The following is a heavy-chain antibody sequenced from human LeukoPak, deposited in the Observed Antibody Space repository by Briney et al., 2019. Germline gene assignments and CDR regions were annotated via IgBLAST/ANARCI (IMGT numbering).Heavy chain of an antibody. D-gene: IGHD6-13*01. CDR3: ARDWSRGIAAAGTGPLDY. CDR1: GFTFSSYA. V-gene: IGHV3-30-3*01. CDR2: IPYDGSNK. Sequence: GRSLRLSCAASGFTFSSYAMHWVRQAPGKGLEWVAVIPYDGSNKYYADSVKGRFTISRDNSKNTLYLQMNSLRAEDTAVYYCARDWSRGIAAAGTGPLDYWGQGTLVTVSS. J-gene: IGHJ4*02.